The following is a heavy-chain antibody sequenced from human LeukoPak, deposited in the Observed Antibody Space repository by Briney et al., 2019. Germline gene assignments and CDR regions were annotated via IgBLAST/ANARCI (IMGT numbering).Heavy chain of an antibody. V-gene: IGHV3-30-3*01. CDR2: ISYDGSNK. CDR1: GFTFRTYA. Sequence: GGSLRLSCAASGFTFRTYAMHWVRQAPGKGLEWVAVISYDGSNKYYADSVKGRFTISRDNSKNTLYLQMNSLRAEDTVVYYCARDRDPIIAVAGTLDYWGQGTLVTVSS. D-gene: IGHD6-19*01. CDR3: ARDRDPIIAVAGTLDY. J-gene: IGHJ4*02.